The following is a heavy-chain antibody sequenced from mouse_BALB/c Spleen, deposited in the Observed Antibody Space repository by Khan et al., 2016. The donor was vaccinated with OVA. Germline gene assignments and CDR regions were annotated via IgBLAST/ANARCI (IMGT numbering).Heavy chain of an antibody. J-gene: IGHJ2*01. CDR3: PRSSLLYFDY. Sequence: VQLQQSGTVLVRPGALVRLSCTASGFNIKDYYIHWVKQRPDQGLEWIGWIDPDNGNTMYDPNFQGKANITAATSSNTAYLPLSSLTSEDTAVYYCPRSSLLYFDYWGQGTTLTVSS. D-gene: IGHD6-1*01. V-gene: IGHV14-1*02. CDR1: GFNIKDYY. CDR2: IDPDNGNT.